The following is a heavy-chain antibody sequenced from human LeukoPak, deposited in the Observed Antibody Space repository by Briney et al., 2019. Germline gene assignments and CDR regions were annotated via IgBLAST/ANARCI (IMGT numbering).Heavy chain of an antibody. J-gene: IGHJ4*02. D-gene: IGHD1-26*01. Sequence: PGGSLRLSCTASGFTFSKYWMHWVRQAPGKGLEWVSRINIDGSSRSYADSVKGRFTISGDNAKNTLCLQMDSLRAEDTAVYYCVTWDAYPIDYWGQGTLVTVSS. CDR2: INIDGSSR. V-gene: IGHV3-74*01. CDR1: GFTFSKYW. CDR3: VTWDAYPIDY.